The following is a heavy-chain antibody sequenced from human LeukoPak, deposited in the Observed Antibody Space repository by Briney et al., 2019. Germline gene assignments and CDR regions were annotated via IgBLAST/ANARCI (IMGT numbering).Heavy chain of an antibody. D-gene: IGHD4-11*01. CDR3: AREQYSNYVDL. Sequence: ASVKVSCKASGYTFTSYYMHWVRQAPGQGLEWMGVINPSGGSTSYAQKFQGRVTMTRDTSTSTVYMELSSLRSEDTAVYYCAREQYSNYVDLWGQGTLVTVSS. V-gene: IGHV1-46*01. CDR1: GYTFTSYY. CDR2: INPSGGST. J-gene: IGHJ4*02.